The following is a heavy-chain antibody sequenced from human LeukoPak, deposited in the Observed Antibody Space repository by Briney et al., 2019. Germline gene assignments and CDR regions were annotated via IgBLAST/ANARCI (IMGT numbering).Heavy chain of an antibody. CDR3: ARGRRVRSGSRLFDY. CDR2: INAGNGNT. D-gene: IGHD3-10*01. V-gene: IGHV1-3*01. CDR1: GYTFTSYA. J-gene: IGHJ4*02. Sequence: GASVKVSCKASGYTFTSYAMHWVRQAPGQRLEWMGWINAGNGNTKYSQKFQGRVTITRDTSASTAYMELSSLRSEDTAVYYCARGRRVRSGSRLFDYWGQGTLVTVSS.